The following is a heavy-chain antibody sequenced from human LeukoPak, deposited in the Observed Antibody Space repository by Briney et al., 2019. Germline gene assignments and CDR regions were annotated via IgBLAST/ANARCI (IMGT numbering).Heavy chain of an antibody. CDR3: ARVRKYYYGSGSYYYFDY. V-gene: IGHV1-69*06. CDR1: GGTFSSYA. CDR2: IIPIFGTA. Sequence: SVKVSCKTSGGTFSSYAISWVRQAPGQGLEWMGEIIPIFGTANYAQKFQGRVTITADKSTSTAYMELSSLRSEDTAVYYCARVRKYYYGSGSYYYFDYWGQGTLVTVSS. D-gene: IGHD3-10*01. J-gene: IGHJ4*02.